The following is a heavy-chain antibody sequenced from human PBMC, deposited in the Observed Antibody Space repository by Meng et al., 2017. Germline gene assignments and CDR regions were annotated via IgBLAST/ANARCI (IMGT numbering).Heavy chain of an antibody. Sequence: VLRVESGGGLVTAGGSLRLSCAASGFPFSSYWMHWVRQAPGKGLVWVSRINSDGSSTSYADSVKGRFTISRDNAKNTLYLQMNSLRAEDTAVYYCARDRSSSGFDYWGQGTLVTVSS. CDR1: GFPFSSYW. CDR3: ARDRSSSGFDY. V-gene: IGHV3-74*01. D-gene: IGHD6-19*01. J-gene: IGHJ4*02. CDR2: INSDGSST.